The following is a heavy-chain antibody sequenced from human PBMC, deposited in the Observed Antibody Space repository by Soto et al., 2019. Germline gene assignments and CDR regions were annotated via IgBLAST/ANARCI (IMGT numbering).Heavy chain of an antibody. V-gene: IGHV1-69*12. J-gene: IGHJ6*02. Sequence: QVQLVQSVAEVTKPGSSVKVSSKASGGTFSSYAISWVRQAPGQGLEWMGGIIPIFGTADYAQKFQGRVTITAGESTSTAYMELSSLRSEDTAVYYCAGHSSGVPGYYYGMDVWGQGTTVIVSS. CDR1: GGTFSSYA. D-gene: IGHD3-22*01. CDR3: AGHSSGVPGYYYGMDV. CDR2: IIPIFGTA.